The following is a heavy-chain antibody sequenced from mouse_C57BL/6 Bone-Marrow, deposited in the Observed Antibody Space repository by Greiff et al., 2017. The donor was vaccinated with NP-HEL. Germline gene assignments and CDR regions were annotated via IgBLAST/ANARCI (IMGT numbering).Heavy chain of an antibody. J-gene: IGHJ4*01. CDR1: GFTFSDFY. Sequence: EVQLVESGGLVQSGRSLRLSCATSGFTFSDFYMEWVRQAPGKGLEWIAASRNKANDYTTEYSASVKGRFIVSRDTSQSILYLQMNALRAEDTAIYYCARDAGGAMDYWGQGTSVTVSS. CDR2: SRNKANDYTT. CDR3: ARDAGGAMDY. V-gene: IGHV7-1*01.